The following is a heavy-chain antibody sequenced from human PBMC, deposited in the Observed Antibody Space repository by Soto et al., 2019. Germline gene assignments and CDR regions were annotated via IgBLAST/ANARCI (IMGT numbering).Heavy chain of an antibody. D-gene: IGHD3-22*01. CDR2: IYYSGTI. CDR3: ARGLNFYDIRAHFGH. CDR1: CASISSYF. J-gene: IGHJ4*02. Sequence: TSETLSLTCTVSCASISSYFWSWIRQPPGKGLEWIGYIYYSGTINYNPSLKSRVTMSVDTSSNQFSLKLNSVTAADTAIYYCARGLNFYDIRAHFGHWGQGSLVTVSS. V-gene: IGHV4-59*01.